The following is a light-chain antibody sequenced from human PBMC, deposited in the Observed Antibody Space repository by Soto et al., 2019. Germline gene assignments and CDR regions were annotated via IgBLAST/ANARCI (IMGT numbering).Light chain of an antibody. J-gene: IGKJ2*01. V-gene: IGKV3-20*01. CDR1: HSVSSSY. Sequence: EIVLTQSPGTLSLSPGERVTLSCRASHSVSSSYLAWYQQRPGQAPRLLIYDASSRATGIPDRFSGSGSGTDFTLTISRLEPEDFAVFYCQQYESSPYTFGQGTKLEIK. CDR3: QQYESSPYT. CDR2: DAS.